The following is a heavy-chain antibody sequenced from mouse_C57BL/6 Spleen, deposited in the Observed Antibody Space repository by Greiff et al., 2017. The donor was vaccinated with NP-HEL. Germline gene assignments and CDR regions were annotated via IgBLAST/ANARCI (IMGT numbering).Heavy chain of an antibody. V-gene: IGHV2-6-1*01. Sequence: QVQLQQSGPGLVAPSQRLSITCTVSGFSLTSYGVHWVRQPPGKGLEWLVVIWSDGSTTYNSALKSRLSISKDNSKSQVFLKMNSLQTDDTAMYYCARHTAQAEAMDYWGQGTSVTVSS. CDR2: IWSDGST. CDR3: ARHTAQAEAMDY. D-gene: IGHD3-2*02. CDR1: GFSLTSYG. J-gene: IGHJ4*01.